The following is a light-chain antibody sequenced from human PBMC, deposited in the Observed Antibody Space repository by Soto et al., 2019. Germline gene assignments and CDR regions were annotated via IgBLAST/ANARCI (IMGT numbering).Light chain of an antibody. J-gene: IGLJ1*01. V-gene: IGLV2-14*01. CDR1: SSDVGDYNY. Sequence: QSALTQPASVSGSPGQSITISCTGTSSDVGDYNYVSWYQQHPGKAPKLIIFEVSIRPSGVSIRFSGSKSGNTASLTISGLQPEDEADYYCSSYTSRPTLFVFGTGTKLTVL. CDR3: SSYTSRPTLFV. CDR2: EVS.